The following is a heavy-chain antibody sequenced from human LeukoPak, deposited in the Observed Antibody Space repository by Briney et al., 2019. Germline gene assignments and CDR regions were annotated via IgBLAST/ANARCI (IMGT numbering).Heavy chain of an antibody. V-gene: IGHV4-39*07. D-gene: IGHD3-10*01. CDR3: ARLNRSRRYYGSGSYNNWFDP. CDR1: GGSISSSSYY. J-gene: IGHJ5*02. Sequence: PSETLSLTCTVSGGSISSSSYYRGWIRQPPGKGLKWIGSTYYRGSTYYNPSLKSRVTISVDTPKNQFSLKLSSMTAADTAVHYCARLNRSRRYYGSGSYNNWFDPWGQGTLVTVSS. CDR2: TYYRGST.